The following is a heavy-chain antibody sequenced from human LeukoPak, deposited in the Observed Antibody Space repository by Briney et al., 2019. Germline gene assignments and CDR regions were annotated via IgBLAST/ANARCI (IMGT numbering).Heavy chain of an antibody. V-gene: IGHV4-39*01. J-gene: IGHJ4*02. Sequence: KTSETLSLICTASGGSITNTNLYWGWIRQPPGKGLEWIGSVYSSGDTYYNPSLESRVTISIDTSNNQFSLKLSSVTAADTAVYYCAGPNSNSRFAYWGQGTLVTVSS. CDR3: AGPNSNSRFAY. CDR1: GGSITNTNLY. D-gene: IGHD1-1*01. CDR2: VYSSGDT.